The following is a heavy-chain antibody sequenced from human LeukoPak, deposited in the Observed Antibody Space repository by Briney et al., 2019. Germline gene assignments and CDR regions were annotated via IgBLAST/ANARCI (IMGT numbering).Heavy chain of an antibody. Sequence: GGSLRLSCAASGFTFSSYSMNWVRQAPGKGLEWVSGISGIGANTYYADSVRGRFTISRNNSKNTLYLQMNSLRAEDAAVYYCAKRLLGYADSSPIDYWGQGTLVTVSS. D-gene: IGHD4-17*01. CDR3: AKRLLGYADSSPIDY. CDR1: GFTFSSYS. J-gene: IGHJ4*02. CDR2: ISGIGANT. V-gene: IGHV3-23*01.